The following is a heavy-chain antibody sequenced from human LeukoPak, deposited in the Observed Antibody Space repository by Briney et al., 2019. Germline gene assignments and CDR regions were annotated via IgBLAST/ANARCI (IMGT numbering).Heavy chain of an antibody. CDR1: GFSFSVAW. D-gene: IGHD2-21*01. CDR2: AKTTVNGEIV. CDR3: VADSPVSMAHSFDY. J-gene: IGHJ4*02. Sequence: GGSLRLSCAASGFSFSVAWMSWVRQAPGKGLEWVGRAKTTVNGEIVDYAAPVKDRFSISRDDSKTTLYLQMNGLKNEDTAVYFCVADSPVSMAHSFDYWGQGLLVTVSS. V-gene: IGHV3-15*01.